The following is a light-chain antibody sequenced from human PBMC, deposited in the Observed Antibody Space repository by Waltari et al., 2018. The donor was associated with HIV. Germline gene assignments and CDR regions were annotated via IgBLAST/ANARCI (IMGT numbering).Light chain of an antibody. V-gene: IGLV1-44*01. CDR2: SNN. CDR1: SSTIGRYN. J-gene: IGLJ1*01. Sequence: QSVLTPPPSASGTPGQRVTISCSGRSSTIGRYNVNWYQQVPGTAPKLLIYSNNQRPSGVPDRFSGSKSGTSASLAISGLQSEDEADYYCAAWDDSLSGYVFGTGTKVTVL. CDR3: AAWDDSLSGYV.